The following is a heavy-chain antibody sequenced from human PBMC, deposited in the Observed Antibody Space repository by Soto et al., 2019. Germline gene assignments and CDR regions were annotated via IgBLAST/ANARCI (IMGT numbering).Heavy chain of an antibody. V-gene: IGHV3-48*02. CDR1: GFTFSSYS. D-gene: IGHD2-15*01. CDR2: ISSSSSTI. J-gene: IGHJ4*02. CDR3: ARDGRNCSGGSCYTTGWLDY. Sequence: EVQLVESGGCLVQPGGSLRLSCAASGFTFSSYSMNWVRQAPGKGLEWVSYISSSSSTIYYADSVKGRFTISRNNAKNSLYLQMNRLGDEDTAVYYCARDGRNCSGGSCYTTGWLDYWGQGTLVTVSS.